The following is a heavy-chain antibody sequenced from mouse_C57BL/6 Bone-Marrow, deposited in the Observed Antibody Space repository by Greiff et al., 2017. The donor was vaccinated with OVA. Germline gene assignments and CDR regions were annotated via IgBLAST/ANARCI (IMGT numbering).Heavy chain of an antibody. Sequence: QVQLKESGAELVRPGTSVKMSCKASGYTFTNYWIGWAKQRPGHGLEWIGDIYPGGGYTNYNEKFKGKATLTADKSSSTAYMQFSSLTSEDSAIYYCARGGCSSYWYFDVWGTGTTVTVSS. CDR2: IYPGGGYT. CDR3: ARGGCSSYWYFDV. J-gene: IGHJ1*03. V-gene: IGHV1-63*01. CDR1: GYTFTNYW. D-gene: IGHD1-1*01.